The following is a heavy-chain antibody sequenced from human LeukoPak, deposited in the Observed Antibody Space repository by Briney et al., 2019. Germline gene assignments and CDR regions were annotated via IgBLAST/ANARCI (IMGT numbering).Heavy chain of an antibody. CDR3: ARETQKFGRYCTNGVCYTGYDAFDI. CDR2: IYHSGST. D-gene: IGHD2-8*01. J-gene: IGHJ3*02. V-gene: IGHV4-30-2*01. CDR1: GGSISSGGYY. Sequence: PSETLSLTCTVSGGSISSGGYYWSWIRQPPGKGLEWIGYIYHSGSTYYNPPLKSRVTISVDRSKNQFSLKLSSVTAADTAVYYCARETQKFGRYCTNGVCYTGYDAFDIWGQGTMVTVSS.